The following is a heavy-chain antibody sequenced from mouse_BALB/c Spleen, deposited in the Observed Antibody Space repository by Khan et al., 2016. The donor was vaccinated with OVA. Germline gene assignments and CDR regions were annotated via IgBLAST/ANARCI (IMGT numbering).Heavy chain of an antibody. CDR3: ARTTMILRFTY. CDR2: IDPANGNT. CDR1: AFNIKDTY. Sequence: VQLKQSGAELVKPGASVKLSCTASAFNIKDTYMHWVKQRPEQGLEWIGRIDPANGNTKYDPKFQGKATITADTSSNTAYLHLSSLTSEDIAVYYCARTTMILRFTYWGQGTLVTVSA. J-gene: IGHJ3*01. D-gene: IGHD2-4*01. V-gene: IGHV14-3*02.